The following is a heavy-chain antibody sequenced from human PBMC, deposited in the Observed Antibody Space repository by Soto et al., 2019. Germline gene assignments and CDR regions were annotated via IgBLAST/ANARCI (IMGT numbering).Heavy chain of an antibody. V-gene: IGHV3-30-3*01. CDR3: ASNRYDILTGYYNRGTYWFDP. Sequence: QVQLVESGGGVVQPGRSLRLSCAASGFTFSSYAMHWVRQAPGKGLEWVAVISYDGSNKYYADSVKGRFTISRDNSKNTLYLQMNSLRAEDTAVYYCASNRYDILTGYYNRGTYWFDPWGQGTLVTVSS. CDR2: ISYDGSNK. CDR1: GFTFSSYA. J-gene: IGHJ5*02. D-gene: IGHD3-9*01.